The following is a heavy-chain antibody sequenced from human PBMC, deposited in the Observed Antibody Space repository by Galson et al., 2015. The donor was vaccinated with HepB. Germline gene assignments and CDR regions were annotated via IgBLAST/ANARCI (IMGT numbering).Heavy chain of an antibody. CDR1: GFTFSGSA. Sequence: SLRLSCAASGFTFSGSAMHWVRQAPGKGLEWVSAISGSGGSTYYADSVKGRFTISRDNSKNTLYLQMNSLRAEDTAVYYCAKDRGRGYSYGFGYYGMDVWGQGTTVTVSS. CDR2: ISGSGGST. V-gene: IGHV3-23*01. CDR3: AKDRGRGYSYGFGYYGMDV. J-gene: IGHJ6*02. D-gene: IGHD5-18*01.